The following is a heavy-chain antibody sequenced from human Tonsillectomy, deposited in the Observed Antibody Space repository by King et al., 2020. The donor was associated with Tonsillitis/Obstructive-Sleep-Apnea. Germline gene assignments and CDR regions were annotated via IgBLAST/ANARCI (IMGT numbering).Heavy chain of an antibody. CDR3: ITDPGDYEDY. CDR1: GLNLKNAC. D-gene: IGHD2-21*02. J-gene: IGHJ4*02. Sequence: VQLVESGGGLVKPGGSLRLSCAASGLNLKNACMSWVRQVPGKGLELVGRIKSKTSGGVADYAAPVKGKFTISSDDSQDTLDLQMNSLKTEDTAVYYCITDPGDYEDYWGQGTPVSVSS. CDR2: IKSKTSGGVA. V-gene: IGHV3-15*01.